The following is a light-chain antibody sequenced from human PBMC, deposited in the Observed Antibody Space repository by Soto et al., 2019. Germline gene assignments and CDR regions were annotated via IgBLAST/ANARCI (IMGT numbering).Light chain of an antibody. CDR2: AAS. J-gene: IGKJ2*01. CDR3: QQYGSSPYT. CDR1: QSVSSSY. V-gene: IGKV3D-20*01. Sequence: EILLTQPPAPLSLSPGERDTLSSVSIQSVSSSYLAWYQQKPGLAPRLLIYAASSRATGIPDMFSGSGSGADLALTTRTLEPYDVAVYYCQQYGSSPYTFRQGTKLEI.